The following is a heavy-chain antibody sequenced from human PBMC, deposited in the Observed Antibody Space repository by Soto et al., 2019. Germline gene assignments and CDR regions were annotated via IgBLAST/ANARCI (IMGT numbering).Heavy chain of an antibody. V-gene: IGHV1-69*13. D-gene: IGHD3-22*01. Sequence: GASVKVSCKASGGTFSSYAISWVRQAPGQGLEWMGGIIPIFGTANYAQKFQGRVTITADESTSTAYMELSSLRSEDTAVYYCASHYYESGHYYYGMDVWGQGTTVTVSS. CDR2: IIPIFGTA. CDR3: ASHYYESGHYYYGMDV. J-gene: IGHJ6*02. CDR1: GGTFSSYA.